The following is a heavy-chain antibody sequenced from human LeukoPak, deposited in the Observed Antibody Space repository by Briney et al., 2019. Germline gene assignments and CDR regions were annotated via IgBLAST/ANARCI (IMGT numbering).Heavy chain of an antibody. CDR3: ARDALHYYDSSGYYYHHNWFDP. CDR2: ISSSSSYI. D-gene: IGHD3-22*01. Sequence: RVSSISSSSSYIYYADSVKGRFTISRDNSKNTLYLQMNSLRAEDTAVYYCARDALHYYDSSGYYYHHNWFDPWGQGTLVTVSS. V-gene: IGHV3-21*01. J-gene: IGHJ5*02.